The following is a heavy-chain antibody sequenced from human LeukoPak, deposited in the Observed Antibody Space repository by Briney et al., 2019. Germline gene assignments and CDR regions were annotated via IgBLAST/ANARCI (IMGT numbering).Heavy chain of an antibody. J-gene: IGHJ5*02. CDR1: GFTFSSYG. Sequence: PGGSLRLSCAASGFTFSSYGMHWVRQAPGKGLEWVAFIRYDGSNKYYADSVKGRFTISRDNSKNTLYLQMNSLRAEATAVYYCAKDPTEYNWNRGINWFDPWGQGTLVTVSS. CDR2: IRYDGSNK. D-gene: IGHD1-20*01. CDR3: AKDPTEYNWNRGINWFDP. V-gene: IGHV3-30*02.